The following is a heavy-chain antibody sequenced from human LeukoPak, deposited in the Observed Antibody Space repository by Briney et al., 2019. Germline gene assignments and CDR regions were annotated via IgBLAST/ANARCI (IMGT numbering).Heavy chain of an antibody. J-gene: IGHJ4*02. CDR3: ASYYCSSTSCYADY. Sequence: PSETLSLTCTVSGGSISSYYWSWIRQPPGKGLEWIGYIYYSGSTNYNPSLKSRVTISVDTSKNQFSLKLSSVTAADTAVYYCASYYCSSTSCYADYWGQGTLVTVSS. D-gene: IGHD2-2*01. CDR1: GGSISSYY. CDR2: IYYSGST. V-gene: IGHV4-59*01.